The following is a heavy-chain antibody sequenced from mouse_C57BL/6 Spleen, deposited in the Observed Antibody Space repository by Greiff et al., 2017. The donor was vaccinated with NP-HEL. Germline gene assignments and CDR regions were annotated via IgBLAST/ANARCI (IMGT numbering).Heavy chain of an antibody. CDR3: TRSIYSNYLFDY. CDR2: IDPETGGT. CDR1: GYTFTDYE. J-gene: IGHJ2*01. D-gene: IGHD2-5*01. Sequence: QVQLQQSGAELVRPGASVTLSCKASGYTFTDYEMHWVKQTPVHGLEWIGAIDPETGGTAYNQKFKGKAILTADKSSSTAYMELRSLTSEDSAVYYCTRSIYSNYLFDYWGQGTTLTVSS. V-gene: IGHV1-15*01.